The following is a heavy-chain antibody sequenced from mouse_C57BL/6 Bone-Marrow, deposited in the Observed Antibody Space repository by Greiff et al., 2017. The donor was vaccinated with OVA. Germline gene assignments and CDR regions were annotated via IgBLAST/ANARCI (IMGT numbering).Heavy chain of an antibody. Sequence: EVQLQQSGPELVKPGASVKIPCKASGYTFTDYNMDWVKQSHGKSLEWIGDINPNNGGTIYNQKFKGKATLTVDKSSSTAYMELRSLTSEDTAVYYCARTKLYGSSLYYAMDYWGQGTSVTVSS. CDR3: ARTKLYGSSLYYAMDY. V-gene: IGHV1-18*01. CDR2: INPNNGGT. CDR1: GYTFTDYN. D-gene: IGHD1-1*01. J-gene: IGHJ4*01.